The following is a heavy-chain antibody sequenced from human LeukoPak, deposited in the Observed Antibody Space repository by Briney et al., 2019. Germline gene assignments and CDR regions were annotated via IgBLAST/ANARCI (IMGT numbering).Heavy chain of an antibody. V-gene: IGHV4-34*01. D-gene: IGHD3-10*01. Sequence: PSETLSLTCAVYGGSFSGYYWSWIRQPPGKGLEWIGEINHSGSTNYNPSLKSRVTISVDTSKNQFSLKLSSVTAADTAVYYCARHRGIQLLDYWGQGTLVTVSS. CDR2: INHSGST. J-gene: IGHJ4*02. CDR3: ARHRGIQLLDY. CDR1: GGSFSGYY.